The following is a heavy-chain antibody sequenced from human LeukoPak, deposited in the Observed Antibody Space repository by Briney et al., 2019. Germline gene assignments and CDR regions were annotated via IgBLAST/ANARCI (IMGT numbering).Heavy chain of an antibody. D-gene: IGHD3-22*01. Sequence: SETLSLTCAVYGGSFSGYYWSWIRQPPGKGLEWIGEINHSGSTNYNPSLKSRVTISVDTSKNQFSLKLSSVTAADTAVYYCARASYYDSSWLDPWGQGTLVTVSS. CDR2: INHSGST. J-gene: IGHJ5*02. CDR3: ARASYYDSSWLDP. CDR1: GGSFSGYY. V-gene: IGHV4-34*01.